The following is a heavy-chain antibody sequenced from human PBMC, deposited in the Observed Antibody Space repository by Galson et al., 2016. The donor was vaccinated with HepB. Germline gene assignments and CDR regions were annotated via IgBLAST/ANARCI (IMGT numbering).Heavy chain of an antibody. Sequence: SLRLSCAASGFTFSSFAMTWVRQAPGKGLEWVSGISGGGGSTYYADSVKGRFTISRDNSKNTLDLQMNSLRAEDTAVYYCAKNPVIWGDSYMDVWAKGTTVTVSS. CDR1: GFTFSSFA. D-gene: IGHD3-16*01. J-gene: IGHJ6*03. CDR2: ISGGGGST. CDR3: AKNPVIWGDSYMDV. V-gene: IGHV3-23*01.